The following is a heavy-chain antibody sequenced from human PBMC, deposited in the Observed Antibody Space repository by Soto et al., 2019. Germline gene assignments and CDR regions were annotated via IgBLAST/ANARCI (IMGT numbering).Heavy chain of an antibody. CDR1: GFSLTTNGVG. J-gene: IGHJ4*02. Sequence: QITLKESGPALVDPTQTLTLTCTFSGFSLTTNGVGVGWIRQPPGKALEWLALIYWDDDKRYSPSLKSRLTITKDTSKNQVVLTMTNMDPVDTATYYCARFSSGWYAVDFWGQGTLVTVSS. CDR2: IYWDDDK. CDR3: ARFSSGWYAVDF. D-gene: IGHD6-19*01. V-gene: IGHV2-5*02.